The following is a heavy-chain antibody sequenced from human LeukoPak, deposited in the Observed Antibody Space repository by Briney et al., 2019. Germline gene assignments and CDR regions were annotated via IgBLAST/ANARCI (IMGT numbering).Heavy chain of an antibody. D-gene: IGHD2-21*01. CDR1: GGSISSYY. J-gene: IGHJ4*02. CDR3: ASGRLVVVDYYFDY. V-gene: IGHV4-4*07. Sequence: PSETLSLTCTVSGGSISSYYWSWIRQPAGKGLEWIGRIYTSGSTNYNPSLKSRVTMSVDTSKNQFSLKLSSVTAADTAVYYCASGRLVVVDYYFDYWGQGTLVTVSS. CDR2: IYTSGST.